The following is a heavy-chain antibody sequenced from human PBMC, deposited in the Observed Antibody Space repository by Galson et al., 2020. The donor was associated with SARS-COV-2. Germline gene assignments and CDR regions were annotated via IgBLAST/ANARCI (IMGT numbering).Heavy chain of an antibody. CDR3: TRGRQGVVPSPVLGLGPFYSYYYMDV. V-gene: IGHV4-34*01. CDR2: INFGGDT. CDR1: GGSFSGYS. D-gene: IGHD2-2*01. J-gene: IGHJ6*03. Sequence: SETLSLTCAVYGGSFSGYSWTWIRQAPGKGLEWIGEINFGGDTNYSPSLRSRVTLSIDTSNNQFSLKLRSLSAADTAVYFCTRGRQGVVPSPVLGLGPFYSYYYMDVWGKGTSVTVSS.